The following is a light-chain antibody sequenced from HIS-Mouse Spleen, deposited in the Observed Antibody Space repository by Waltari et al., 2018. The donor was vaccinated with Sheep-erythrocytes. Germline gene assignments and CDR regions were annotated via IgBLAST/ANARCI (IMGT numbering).Light chain of an antibody. CDR3: QAWDSSTVV. CDR1: KLGDKY. V-gene: IGLV3-1*01. Sequence: SYALTPPPSVSVSPGQTASITCSGHKLGDKYSCWYQQKPGQSPVLVIYQDSKRPSGIPERFSGSNSGNTATLTISGTQAMDEADYYCQAWDSSTVVFGGGTKLTVL. CDR2: QDS. J-gene: IGLJ2*01.